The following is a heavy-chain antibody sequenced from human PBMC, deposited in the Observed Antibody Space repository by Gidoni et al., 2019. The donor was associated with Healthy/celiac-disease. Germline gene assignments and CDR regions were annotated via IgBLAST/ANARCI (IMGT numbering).Heavy chain of an antibody. CDR3: ARFDYGDYGEYFQH. D-gene: IGHD4-17*01. CDR2: ISSSSSYT. Sequence: QVQLVASGGGLVKPGGSLRLSCAASGFTFSDYYMSWIRQAPGKGLEWVAYISSSSSYTNYADYVKGRFTISRDNAKNSLYLQMNSLRAEDTAVYYCARFDYGDYGEYFQHWGQGTLVTVSS. CDR1: GFTFSDYY. J-gene: IGHJ1*01. V-gene: IGHV3-11*06.